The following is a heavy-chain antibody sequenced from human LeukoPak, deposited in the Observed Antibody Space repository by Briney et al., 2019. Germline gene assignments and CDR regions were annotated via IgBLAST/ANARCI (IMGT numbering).Heavy chain of an antibody. J-gene: IGHJ4*01. CDR1: GYSFISYW. CDR2: IYPGDSET. Sequence: GESLKISCKGSGYSFISYWIGWVRQMPGKGLEWMGIIYPGDSETSYSPSFQGQVTMSADKSISTAYLQWSSLKASDTAIYYCARQVAVAAWEYWGHGTLVTVSS. V-gene: IGHV5-51*01. D-gene: IGHD6-19*01. CDR3: ARQVAVAAWEY.